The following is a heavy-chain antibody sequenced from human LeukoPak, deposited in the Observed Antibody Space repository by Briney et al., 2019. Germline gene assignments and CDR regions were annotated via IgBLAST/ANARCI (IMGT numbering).Heavy chain of an antibody. CDR2: INPNSGGT. CDR1: GYTFTGYY. D-gene: IGHD2-2*01. Sequence: ASVKVSCKASGYTFTGYYMHWVRQAPGQGLEWMGWINPNSGGTNYAQKFQGRVTMTRDTSISTAYMELSRLRSDDTAVYYCARGGYCSSTSCYAAWAYYMDVWGKGTTVTISS. V-gene: IGHV1-2*02. CDR3: ARGGYCSSTSCYAAWAYYMDV. J-gene: IGHJ6*03.